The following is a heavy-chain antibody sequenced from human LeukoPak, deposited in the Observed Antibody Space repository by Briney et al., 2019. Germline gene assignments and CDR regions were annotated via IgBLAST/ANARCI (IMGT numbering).Heavy chain of an antibody. CDR1: GYTFTSYD. CDR3: AREIAYHSGSYSGQS. CDR2: MNPNSGGT. Sequence: ASVKVSCKASGYTFTSYDINWVRQATGQGLEWMGWMNPNSGGTNYAQKFQGRVTMTRDTSISTAYMKLSRLRSDDTAVYYCAREIAYHSGSYSGQSWGQGTLVTVSS. V-gene: IGHV1-2*02. J-gene: IGHJ4*02. D-gene: IGHD1-26*01.